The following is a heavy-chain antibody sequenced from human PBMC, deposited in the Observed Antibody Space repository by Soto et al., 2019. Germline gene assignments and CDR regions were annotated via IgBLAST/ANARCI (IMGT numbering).Heavy chain of an antibody. V-gene: IGHV3-21*01. J-gene: IGHJ6*03. CDR1: GFTFSSYS. CDR2: ISSSSSYI. D-gene: IGHD2-2*03. Sequence: GGSLRLSCAASGFTFSSYSMNWVRQAPGKGLEWVSSISSSSSYIYYADSVKGRCAISRDNAKNSLYLQMNCLRAEDTAVYYCARDGYCSSTSCYLYYYYYMDVWGKGTTVTVSS. CDR3: ARDGYCSSTSCYLYYYYYMDV.